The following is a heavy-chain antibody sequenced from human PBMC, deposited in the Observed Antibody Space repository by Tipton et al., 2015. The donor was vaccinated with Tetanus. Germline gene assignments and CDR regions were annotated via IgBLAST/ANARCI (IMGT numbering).Heavy chain of an antibody. CDR1: GFTFTSHV. D-gene: IGHD2-15*01. CDR3: ARADVGLSRIRTRILPPLDY. V-gene: IGHV3-23*01. J-gene: IGHJ4*02. Sequence: SLRLSCAAAGFTFTSHVMTWVRQPPGTGLEWVSGIGGFGGSTYYADSVEGRFTISRDNSKKTVYLQMNSLRAEDKGVYFCARADVGLSRIRTRILPPLDYWGQGTLVTVSS. CDR2: IGGFGGST.